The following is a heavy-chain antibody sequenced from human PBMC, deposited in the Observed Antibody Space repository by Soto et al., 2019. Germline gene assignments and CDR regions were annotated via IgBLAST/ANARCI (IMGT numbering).Heavy chain of an antibody. CDR2: IYYSGST. V-gene: IGHV4-59*12. Sequence: QVQLQESGPGLVKPSETLSLTCTVSGGSISSYYWSWIRQPPGKGLEWIGYIYYSGSTNYNPSLKGRATISVDTSNNEFSLKLSSVTAADTAVYYCARGPAAGDILTASPFYYWGQGTLVTVSS. D-gene: IGHD3-9*01. CDR3: ARGPAAGDILTASPFYY. J-gene: IGHJ4*02. CDR1: GGSISSYY.